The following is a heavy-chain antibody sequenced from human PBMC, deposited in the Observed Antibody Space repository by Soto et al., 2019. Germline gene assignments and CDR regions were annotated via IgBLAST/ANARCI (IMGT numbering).Heavy chain of an antibody. CDR1: GFTFSSYS. Sequence: GGSLRLSCAASGFTFSSYSMNWVRQAPGKGLEWVSSISSSSSYIYYADSVKGRFTISRDNAKNSLYLQMNSLRAEDTAVYYCARDQAAGLNWIDLPGQGTLVTVSS. D-gene: IGHD6-13*01. J-gene: IGHJ5*02. V-gene: IGHV3-21*01. CDR2: ISSSSSYI. CDR3: ARDQAAGLNWIDL.